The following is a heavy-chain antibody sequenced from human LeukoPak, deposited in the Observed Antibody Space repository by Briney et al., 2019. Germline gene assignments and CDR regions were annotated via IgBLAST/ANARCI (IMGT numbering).Heavy chain of an antibody. J-gene: IGHJ4*02. D-gene: IGHD6-19*01. CDR1: GFTFDDYA. CDR2: ISGSGGST. V-gene: IGHV3-23*01. Sequence: GGSLRLSCAASGFTFDDYAMHWVRQAPGKGLEWVSLISGSGGSTYYADSVKGRFTISRDNSKNTLYLQMNSLRAEDTAVYYCAKFGGVAGNFALIDYWGQGTLVTVSS. CDR3: AKFGGVAGNFALIDY.